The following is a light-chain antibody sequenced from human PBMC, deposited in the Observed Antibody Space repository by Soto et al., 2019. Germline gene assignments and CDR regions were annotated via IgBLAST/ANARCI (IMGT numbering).Light chain of an antibody. CDR3: QTRGSGTVV. Sequence: QPVLTQSPSASASLGASVKLTCTLSSGHSSYAIAWHQQQPEKGPRYLMKLNSDGSHSKGDGIPDRFSGSSSGAERYLTISSLQSEDEADYYCQTRGSGTVVFGGGTKLTVL. CDR2: LNSDGSH. CDR1: SGHSSYA. J-gene: IGLJ2*01. V-gene: IGLV4-69*01.